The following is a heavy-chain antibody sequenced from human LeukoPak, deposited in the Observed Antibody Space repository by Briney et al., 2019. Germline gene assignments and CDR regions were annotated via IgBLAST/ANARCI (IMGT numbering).Heavy chain of an antibody. V-gene: IGHV1-24*01. CDR3: ATDPWGVGAHSAFDI. Sequence: ASVKVSCKVSGYTLTELSMHWVRQAPGKGLEWMGGFDPEDGETIYAQNFQGRVTMTEDTSTDTAYMELSSLRSEDTAVYYCATDPWGVGAHSAFDIWGQGTMVTVSS. CDR1: GYTLTELS. J-gene: IGHJ3*02. D-gene: IGHD1-26*01. CDR2: FDPEDGET.